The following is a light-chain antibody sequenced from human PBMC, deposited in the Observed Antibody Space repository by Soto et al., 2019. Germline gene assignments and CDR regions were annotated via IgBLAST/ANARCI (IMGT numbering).Light chain of an antibody. J-gene: IGKJ1*01. V-gene: IGKV1-5*03. Sequence: DIQMTQSPSTLSASVGDRVTITCRASQTINSWLAWYQQRPGKAPKLLIYRASSLQSGVPSRISGSGSGTEFTLTISSLQPDDFATYYCQHYNNYWTFGQGTKVEIK. CDR3: QHYNNYWT. CDR2: RAS. CDR1: QTINSW.